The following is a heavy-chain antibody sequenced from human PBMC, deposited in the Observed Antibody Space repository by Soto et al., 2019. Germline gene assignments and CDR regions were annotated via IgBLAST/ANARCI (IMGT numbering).Heavy chain of an antibody. V-gene: IGHV4-59*01. CDR2: IWYSGTS. CDR1: GASISSYY. Sequence: QMQLQESGPGLVKPSETLSLSCAVSGASISSYYWNWIRQAPGKGLEWIGNIWYSGTSNYNPSLKSRVTISLDTSKNLFSLMLTSVTAADTAVYYCARYASGTYPFFDQWGRGTLVTVSS. D-gene: IGHD3-10*01. CDR3: ARYASGTYPFFDQ. J-gene: IGHJ4*02.